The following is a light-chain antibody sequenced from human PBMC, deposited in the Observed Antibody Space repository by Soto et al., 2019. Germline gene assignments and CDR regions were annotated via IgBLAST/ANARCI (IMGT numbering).Light chain of an antibody. CDR1: QSVLYSSNNKNY. CDR3: QQYYSTPLT. V-gene: IGKV4-1*01. J-gene: IGKJ4*01. Sequence: DIVMTQSPDSLAVSLGERATSNCKSSQSVLYSSNNKNYLAWYQQKPGQPPKLLIYWASTRESGVPDRFSGSGSGTDFTLTISSLQAEDVAVYYCQQYYSTPLTFGGGTKVHI. CDR2: WAS.